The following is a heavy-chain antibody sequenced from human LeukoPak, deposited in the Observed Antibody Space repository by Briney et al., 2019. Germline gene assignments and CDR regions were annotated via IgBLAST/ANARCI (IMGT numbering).Heavy chain of an antibody. D-gene: IGHD5-12*01. CDR3: AKWGDSGYDSHYFDY. Sequence: GGSLRLSCAASGFTFSSYAMSWVRQAPGKGLEWVSAISGSGGSTYYADSVKGRFTISRDNSKNTLYLQMNSLRAEDTAVYYCAKWGDSGYDSHYFDYWGQGTLVTVSS. CDR2: ISGSGGST. V-gene: IGHV3-23*01. J-gene: IGHJ4*02. CDR1: GFTFSSYA.